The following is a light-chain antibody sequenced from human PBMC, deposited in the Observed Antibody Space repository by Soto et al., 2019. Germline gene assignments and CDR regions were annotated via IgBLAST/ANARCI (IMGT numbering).Light chain of an antibody. J-gene: IGKJ4*01. CDR2: GAS. V-gene: IGKV3-15*01. CDR3: QQYSDWAPIT. Sequence: EIVMTQSPAALSLSPGERATLSCRASQSVGTNLAWYQQKPGQAPRPLIYGASARATDVPARFSGSGSGTDFTLTISSLQSEDFAVYDCQQYSDWAPITFGGGTKVEIK. CDR1: QSVGTN.